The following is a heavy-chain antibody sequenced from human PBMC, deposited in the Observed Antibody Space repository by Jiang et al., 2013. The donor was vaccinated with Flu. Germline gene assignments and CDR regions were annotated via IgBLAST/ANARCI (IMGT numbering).Heavy chain of an antibody. CDR3: ATERPYSSSFDY. CDR2: IYYSGST. D-gene: IGHD6-6*01. Sequence: GLVKPSETLSLTCTVSGGSISSSSYYWGWIRQPPGKGLEWIGSIYYSGSTYYNPSLKSRVTISVDTSKNQFSLKLSSVTAADTAVYYCATERPYSSSFDYWGQGTLVTVSS. CDR1: GGSISSSSYY. V-gene: IGHV4-39*01. J-gene: IGHJ4*02.